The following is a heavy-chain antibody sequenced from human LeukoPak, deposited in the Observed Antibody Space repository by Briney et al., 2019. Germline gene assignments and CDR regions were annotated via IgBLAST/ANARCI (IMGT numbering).Heavy chain of an antibody. V-gene: IGHV4-59*08. CDR1: GGSISGYY. Sequence: SETLSLTCTVSGGSISGYYWTWIRQPPGKGLEWIGYIYYSGSTNYNPSLKSRVTISADTSKSQFSLKLSSVTAADTAVYYCARHPSSSSPFDFWGQGTLVTVSS. CDR2: IYYSGST. J-gene: IGHJ4*02. D-gene: IGHD6-6*01. CDR3: ARHPSSSSPFDF.